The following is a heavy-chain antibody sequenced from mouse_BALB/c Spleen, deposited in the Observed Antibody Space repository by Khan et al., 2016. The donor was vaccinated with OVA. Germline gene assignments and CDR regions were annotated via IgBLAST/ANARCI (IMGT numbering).Heavy chain of an antibody. Sequence: QVQLQQSGAELVRPGVSVKISCKGSGYTFTDYAMHWVKQSHAKSLAWIGVISTYYGDVDYSQKFKGKATMTVDRSSSPAYMELARLTSEDSASYYCARGGKFAYWGQGTLVTVSA. J-gene: IGHJ3*01. CDR2: ISTYYGDV. CDR3: ARGGKFAY. V-gene: IGHV1S137*01. CDR1: GYTFTDYA. D-gene: IGHD1-1*02.